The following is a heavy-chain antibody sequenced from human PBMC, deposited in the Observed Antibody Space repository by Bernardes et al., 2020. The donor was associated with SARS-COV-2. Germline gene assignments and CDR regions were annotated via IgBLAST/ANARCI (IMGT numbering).Heavy chain of an antibody. V-gene: IGHV1-18*01. CDR1: GYTFTKYG. CDR2: ISTYNAST. CDR3: ARELEDTTYYGMDV. D-gene: IGHD2-15*01. J-gene: IGHJ6*02. Sequence: ASVKVSCKASGYTFTKYGITWVRQAPGQGLEWMGWISTYNASTYYTQKLQGRVTMTEDTSTRTAYMELRSLRSDDTAVYYCARELEDTTYYGMDVWGQGTTVIVSS.